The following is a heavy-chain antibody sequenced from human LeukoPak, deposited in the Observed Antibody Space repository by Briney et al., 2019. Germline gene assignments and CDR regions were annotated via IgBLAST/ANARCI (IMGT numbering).Heavy chain of an antibody. Sequence: GGSLRLSCAASGFTFSSHAMSWVRQAPGKGLEWVSSISGSGDNRNYADSVKGRFTISRDNSKSTLYLEMNSLRSEDTAVYYCARGVKDSGSFRYYFDYWGQGTLVTVSS. CDR1: GFTFSSHA. J-gene: IGHJ4*02. CDR2: ISGSGDNR. V-gene: IGHV3-23*01. CDR3: ARGVKDSGSFRYYFDY. D-gene: IGHD1-26*01.